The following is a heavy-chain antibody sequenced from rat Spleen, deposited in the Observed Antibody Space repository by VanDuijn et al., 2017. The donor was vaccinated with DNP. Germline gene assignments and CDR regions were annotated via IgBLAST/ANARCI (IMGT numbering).Heavy chain of an antibody. CDR1: GFNFSNYG. CDR3: ARGENNYIYWYFDF. J-gene: IGHJ1*01. V-gene: IGHV5S13*01. CDR2: IRTGGGNT. Sequence: EVQLVESGGGLVQPGRSLKLSCAASGFNFSNYGMAWVRQAPTQGLEWVASIRTGGGNTYYRDSVKGRFTISRDNAKNTQYLQMDSLRSEDTATYYCARGENNYIYWYFDFWGPGTMVTVSS. D-gene: IGHD1-10*01.